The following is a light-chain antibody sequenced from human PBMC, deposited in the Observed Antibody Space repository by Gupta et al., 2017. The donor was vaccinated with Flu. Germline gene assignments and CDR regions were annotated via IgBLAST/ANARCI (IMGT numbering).Light chain of an antibody. V-gene: IGLV8-61*01. CDR3: VVYMGSGNWV. CDR2: NTN. CDR1: TGAVATSYY. Sequence: TVTLTGGVSTGAVATSYYPSRYQQTPGQAPRTLIYNTNNSSPGVPDRFSGSILGNKAALTITGAQADDESDYYCVVYMGSGNWVFGGGTKLTVL. J-gene: IGLJ3*02.